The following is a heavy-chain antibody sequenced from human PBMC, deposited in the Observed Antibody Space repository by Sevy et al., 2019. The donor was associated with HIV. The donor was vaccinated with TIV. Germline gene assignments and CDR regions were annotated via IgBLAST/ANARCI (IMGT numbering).Heavy chain of an antibody. CDR2: IRNDGSSK. D-gene: IGHD4-17*01. CDR3: AKGPHPAVTTSYGFDV. Sequence: GESLKISCRVSGFTFQSYAMHWVRQAPGKGLEWVTFIRNDGSSKYYTDSVRGRFTISRDNSKNTLYLQMNSLRGEDTAVYYCAKGPHPAVTTSYGFDVWGQGTTVTVSS. V-gene: IGHV3-30*02. J-gene: IGHJ6*02. CDR1: GFTFQSYA.